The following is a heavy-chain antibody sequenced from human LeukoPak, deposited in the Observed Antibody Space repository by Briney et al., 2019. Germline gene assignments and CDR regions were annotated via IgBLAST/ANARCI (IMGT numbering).Heavy chain of an antibody. V-gene: IGHV3-23*01. J-gene: IGHJ4*02. CDR1: GFTFSDYG. Sequence: GGSLRLSCAASGFTFSDYGMSWVRQAPGQGLEWVSTISISGDATYYADSVRGRFSISRDNSKKTLFLQMSSLRAEDAAIYYCAKSGPYYFQYWGQGTLVTVSS. CDR2: ISISGDAT. CDR3: AKSGPYYFQY.